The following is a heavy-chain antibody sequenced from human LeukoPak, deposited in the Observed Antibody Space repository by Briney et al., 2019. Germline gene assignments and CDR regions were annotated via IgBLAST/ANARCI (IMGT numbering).Heavy chain of an antibody. CDR1: GYIFISYG. CDR2: ISTYNGHT. V-gene: IGHV1-18*04. D-gene: IGHD3-22*01. Sequence: ASVKVSCKASGYIFISYGINWVRQAPGQGLEWMGWISTYNGHTNFTQKFQDRVTLTTDTSTKTAYMELRGLRSDDTAVYYCARDDYYYDSVGYYYLDYWGQGTLVTVSS. J-gene: IGHJ4*02. CDR3: ARDDYYYDSVGYYYLDY.